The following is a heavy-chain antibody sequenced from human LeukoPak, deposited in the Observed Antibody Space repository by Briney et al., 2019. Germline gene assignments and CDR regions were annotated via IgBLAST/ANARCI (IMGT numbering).Heavy chain of an antibody. V-gene: IGHV4-59*01. CDR2: IYYSGTT. D-gene: IGHD3-3*01. CDR1: GGSISNYY. Sequence: PSETLSLTCTVSGGSISNYYWNWIRQPPGKGLEWIGYIYYSGTTNYNTSLKSRVTISVDTSKNQFSLKLSSVTAADTAVYYCAGGYDFWSGYYPGSNWFDPWGQGTLVTVSS. J-gene: IGHJ5*02. CDR3: AGGYDFWSGYYPGSNWFDP.